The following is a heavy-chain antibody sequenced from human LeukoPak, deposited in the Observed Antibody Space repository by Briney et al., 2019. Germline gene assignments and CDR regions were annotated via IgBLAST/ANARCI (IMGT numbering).Heavy chain of an antibody. V-gene: IGHV4-34*01. Sequence: SETLSLTCAVYGGSFSGYYWSWIRQPPGKGLEWIGEINHSGSTNYNPSLKSRVTISVDTSKNQFSLKLSSVTAADTAVYYCARDHGAVLWAFDIWGQGTMVTVSS. J-gene: IGHJ3*02. CDR1: GGSFSGYY. CDR3: ARDHGAVLWAFDI. D-gene: IGHD3-10*01. CDR2: INHSGST.